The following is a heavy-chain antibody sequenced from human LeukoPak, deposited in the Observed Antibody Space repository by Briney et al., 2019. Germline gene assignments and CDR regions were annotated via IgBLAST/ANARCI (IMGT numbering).Heavy chain of an antibody. CDR3: ARGRIQRVLNY. CDR2: IYYSGGT. Sequence: SETLSLTCTVSGGSISSYYWSWIRQPPGKGLEWIGYIYYSGGTNYNPSLKSRVTISVDTSKNQFSLKPSSVTAADTAVYYCARGRIQRVLNYWGQGTLVTVSS. CDR1: GGSISSYY. J-gene: IGHJ4*02. V-gene: IGHV4-59*01.